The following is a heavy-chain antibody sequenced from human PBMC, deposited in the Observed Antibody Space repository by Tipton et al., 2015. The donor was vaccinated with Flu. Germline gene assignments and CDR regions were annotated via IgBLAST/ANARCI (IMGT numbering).Heavy chain of an antibody. CDR3: ARARIVGATNAPYYFDY. D-gene: IGHD1-26*01. CDR1: GYSFTSYW. Sequence: QSGAEVKKPGESLKISCKGSGYSFTSYWIGWVRQMPGKGLEWMGIIYPGDSDTRYSPSFQGQVTISADKSISTAYLQWSSLKASDTAMYYCARARIVGATNAPYYFDYWGQGTLVTVSS. V-gene: IGHV5-51*01. J-gene: IGHJ4*02. CDR2: IYPGDSDT.